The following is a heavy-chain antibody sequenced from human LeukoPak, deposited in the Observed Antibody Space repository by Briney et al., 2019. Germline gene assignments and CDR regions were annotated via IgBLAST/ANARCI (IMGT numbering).Heavy chain of an antibody. CDR1: GFIVSNMY. D-gene: IGHD6-13*01. CDR3: ARDSYSSSWYGFLPPRTLNDY. J-gene: IGHJ4*02. V-gene: IGHV3-11*01. Sequence: PGGSLRLSCAASGFIVSNMYITWVRQAPGKGLEWVSYISSSGSTIYYADSVKGRFTISRDNAKNSLYLQMNSLRAEDTAVYYCARDSYSSSWYGFLPPRTLNDYWGQGTLVTVSS. CDR2: ISSSGSTI.